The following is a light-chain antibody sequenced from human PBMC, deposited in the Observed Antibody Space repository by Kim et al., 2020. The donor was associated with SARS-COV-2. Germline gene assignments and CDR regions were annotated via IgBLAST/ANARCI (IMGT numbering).Light chain of an antibody. CDR3: QQYNNWPPLT. CDR2: GAS. CDR1: QSVGSN. V-gene: IGKV3-15*01. Sequence: EIVMTQSPGTLSVSPGERATLSCRANQSVGSNLAWYQHKAGQAPRLLIFGASTRPPGIPARFSGSGSGTEFTLTISSLQSEDCAVYYCQQYNNWPPLTFGGGTKLEIK. J-gene: IGKJ4*01.